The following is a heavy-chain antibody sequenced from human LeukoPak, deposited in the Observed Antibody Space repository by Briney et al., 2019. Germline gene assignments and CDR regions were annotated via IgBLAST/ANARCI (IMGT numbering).Heavy chain of an antibody. Sequence: PSETLSLTCTVSGGSISSYYWSWIRQPPGKGLEWIGYIYYSGSTYYNPSLKSRVTISVDTSKNQFSLKLSSVTAADTAVYYCARHYPQFGEPWDYFDYWGQGTLVTVSS. CDR2: IYYSGST. CDR1: GGSISSYY. V-gene: IGHV4-59*08. D-gene: IGHD3-10*01. CDR3: ARHYPQFGEPWDYFDY. J-gene: IGHJ4*02.